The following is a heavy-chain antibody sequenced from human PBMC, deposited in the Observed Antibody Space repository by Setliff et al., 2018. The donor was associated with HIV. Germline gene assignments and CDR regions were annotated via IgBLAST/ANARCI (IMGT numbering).Heavy chain of an antibody. D-gene: IGHD1-1*01. Sequence: SETLSLTCTVSGDSISRGGYYWSWIRQHPGGGLDWIGYISYSGSTFYDPSLKSRVTISLDTSYNQFSLKVKSVTAADAAVYYCATGRLYYYMDVWGKGTTVTVSS. J-gene: IGHJ6*03. CDR1: GDSISRGGYY. CDR3: ATGRLYYYMDV. CDR2: ISYSGST. V-gene: IGHV4-31*03.